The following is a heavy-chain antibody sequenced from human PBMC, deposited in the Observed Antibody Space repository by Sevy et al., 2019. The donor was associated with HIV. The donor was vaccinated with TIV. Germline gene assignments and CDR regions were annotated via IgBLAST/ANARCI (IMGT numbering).Heavy chain of an antibody. CDR1: GGSISVYY. Sequence: SETLSLTCTVSGGSISVYYWSWIRQPPGKELEYIGYVYHTGSTNYNPSLKSRVTISVDTSNNQFSLKLTSVTAADTAVSYCASAPPVRSGDDSLNWFDPWGQGTLVTVSS. J-gene: IGHJ5*02. CDR2: VYHTGST. D-gene: IGHD5-12*01. CDR3: ASAPPVRSGDDSLNWFDP. V-gene: IGHV4-59*01.